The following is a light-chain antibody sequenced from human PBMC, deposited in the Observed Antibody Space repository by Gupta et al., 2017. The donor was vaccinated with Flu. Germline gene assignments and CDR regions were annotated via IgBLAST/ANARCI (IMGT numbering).Light chain of an antibody. CDR1: SRDIGAYHF. V-gene: IGLV2-14*01. J-gene: IGLJ1*01. CDR3: TTDTSSNMEV. Sequence: SIAISCTGTSRDIGAYHFLSSYQQHPGKAPRLVFFEVSNRPSGISTRFSCSKSGNTATLTVSDLQDEDEAEYYCTTDTSSNMEVFGPGTRVTVL. CDR2: EVS.